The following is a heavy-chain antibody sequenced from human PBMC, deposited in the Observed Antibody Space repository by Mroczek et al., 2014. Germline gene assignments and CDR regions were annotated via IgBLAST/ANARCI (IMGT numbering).Heavy chain of an antibody. CDR2: IYYSGST. Sequence: QVQAAGVGPRTGEAFRRPCPLTCTVXGGSISSYYWSWIRQPPGKGLEWIGYIYYSGSTNYNPSLKSRVTISVDTSKNQFSLKLSSVTAADTAVYYCARAPPNCSSTSCYSRSGGYYYYYMDVWGKGTTVTVSS. D-gene: IGHD2-2*01. CDR3: ARAPPNCSSTSCYSRSGGYYYYYMDV. V-gene: IGHV4-59*01. J-gene: IGHJ6*03. CDR1: GGSISSYY.